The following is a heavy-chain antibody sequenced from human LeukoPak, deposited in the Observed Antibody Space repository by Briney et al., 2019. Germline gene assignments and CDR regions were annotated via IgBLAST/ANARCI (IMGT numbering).Heavy chain of an antibody. CDR2: IYNSGST. D-gene: IGHD6-19*01. J-gene: IGHJ4*02. CDR3: ARQGSGWHYYYFDY. CDR1: GGSISSSSYY. V-gene: IGHV4-39*01. Sequence: SETLSLTCTVSGGSISSSSYYWGWIRQPPGKGLEWIGSIYNSGSTYYNPSLKSRVTISVDTSKNQFSLKLSSVTAGDTAVYYCARQGSGWHYYYFDYWGQGTLVTVFS.